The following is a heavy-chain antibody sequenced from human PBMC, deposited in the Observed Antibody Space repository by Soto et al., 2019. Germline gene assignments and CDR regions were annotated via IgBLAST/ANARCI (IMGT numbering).Heavy chain of an antibody. CDR3: ARGADYYGSETYTTGSHAY. J-gene: IGHJ1*01. Sequence: PSETLSLTCAVYGGSFSGYYWSWIRQPPGKGLEWIGEINHSGSTNYNPSLKSRVTISVDTSKNQFSLKLSSVTAADTAVYYCARGADYYGSETYTTGSHAYWRHGTLVTVS. CDR1: GGSFSGYY. V-gene: IGHV4-34*01. D-gene: IGHD3-10*01. CDR2: INHSGST.